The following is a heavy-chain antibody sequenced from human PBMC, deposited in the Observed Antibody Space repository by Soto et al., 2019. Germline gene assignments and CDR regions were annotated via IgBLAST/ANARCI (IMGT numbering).Heavy chain of an antibody. CDR3: TREGAAHEY. Sequence: EVQLVESGGGLVQPGGSLKLSCAASGFTFSGSTIHWVRQASGKGLEWLGRIRSKANTYATAYAASVKGRFTLSRDDSKNTAYLQMNSLKTEDTAVYWCTREGAAHEYWGQGTLVTVSS. CDR1: GFTFSGST. D-gene: IGHD1-26*01. CDR2: IRSKANTYAT. V-gene: IGHV3-73*02. J-gene: IGHJ4*02.